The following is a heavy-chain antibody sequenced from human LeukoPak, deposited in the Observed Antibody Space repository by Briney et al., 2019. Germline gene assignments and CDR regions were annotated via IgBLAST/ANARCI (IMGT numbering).Heavy chain of an antibody. CDR2: IKSKTDGGTT. D-gene: IGHD6-19*01. Sequence: GGSLRLSCAASGNYWMNCVRQTPGKGLDWVGRIKSKTDGGTTDYAAPVKGRFTISRDDSKNTLYLQMNSLKTEDTAVYYCTTESSGWYFWFDPWGQGTLVTVSS. CDR1: GNYW. J-gene: IGHJ5*02. CDR3: TTESSGWYFWFDP. V-gene: IGHV3-15*07.